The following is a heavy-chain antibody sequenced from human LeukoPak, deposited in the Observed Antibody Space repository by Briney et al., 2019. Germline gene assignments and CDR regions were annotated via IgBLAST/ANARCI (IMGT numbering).Heavy chain of an antibody. CDR1: GFTFSNFW. J-gene: IGHJ3*02. V-gene: IGHV3-74*01. CDR3: ARALSPSLAFDI. CDR2: INSDGSRT. Sequence: QSGGSLRLSCAASGFTFSNFWMPWVRQAPGKGLVWVSRINSDGSRTTYADSVKGRFTISRDNAKNSLYLQMNSLRAEDTAEYYCARALSPSLAFDIWGQGTMVTVSS. D-gene: IGHD2/OR15-2a*01.